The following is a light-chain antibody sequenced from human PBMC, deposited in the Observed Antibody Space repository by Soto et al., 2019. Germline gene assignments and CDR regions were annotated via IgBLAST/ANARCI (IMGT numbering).Light chain of an antibody. CDR3: ASWDVTLNGLYV. CDR1: SSNIGSGT. Sequence: SVLAQPPSASGTPGQRVTISCSGSSSNIGSGTVDWYQQLPGAAPKLLIYNNNQRPSGVPDRFSGSKSGTSASLAISGLQSEDEADYYCASWDVTLNGLYVFGTGTKVTVL. CDR2: NNN. V-gene: IGLV1-44*01. J-gene: IGLJ1*01.